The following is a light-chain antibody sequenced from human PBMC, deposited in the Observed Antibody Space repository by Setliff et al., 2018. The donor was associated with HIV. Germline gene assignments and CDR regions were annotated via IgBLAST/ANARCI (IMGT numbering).Light chain of an antibody. CDR3: QSYDSSLNSYV. J-gene: IGLJ1*01. CDR1: SSNIGAGYD. CDR2: VNS. V-gene: IGLV1-40*01. Sequence: QSVLTQPPSVSGAPGQRVTISCTGSSSNIGAGYDVHWYQQLLGTAPKLLIYVNSNRPSGVPDRFSGSKSGTSASLAITGLQAEDEADYYCQSYDSSLNSYVFGTGTQLTVL.